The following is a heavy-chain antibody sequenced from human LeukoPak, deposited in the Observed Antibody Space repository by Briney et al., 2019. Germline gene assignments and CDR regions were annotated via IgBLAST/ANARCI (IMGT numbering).Heavy chain of an antibody. D-gene: IGHD2-15*01. CDR1: GFTFSSYG. Sequence: GGSLRLSCAASGFTFSSYGMHWVRQAPGKGLEWVAVISYDGSNKYYADSVEGRFTISRDNSKNTLYLQMNSLRAEDTAVYYCAKERGYSFASAFDYWGQGTLVTVSS. V-gene: IGHV3-30*18. J-gene: IGHJ4*02. CDR2: ISYDGSNK. CDR3: AKERGYSFASAFDY.